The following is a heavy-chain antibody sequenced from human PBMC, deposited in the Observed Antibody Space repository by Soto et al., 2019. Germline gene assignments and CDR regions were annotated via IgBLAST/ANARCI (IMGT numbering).Heavy chain of an antibody. Sequence: EVQLVESGGGLVQPGGSMRLSCAASGLTFSSFVMSWVRQAPGKGPEWVSAIVSSGATTYYADSVKGRFTISRDNSKNTLYLQMNSLRVEDTAVYYCAKLYVGSADYWGQGALVTVSS. J-gene: IGHJ4*02. CDR3: AKLYVGSADY. D-gene: IGHD1-26*01. CDR1: GLTFSSFV. V-gene: IGHV3-23*04. CDR2: IVSSGATT.